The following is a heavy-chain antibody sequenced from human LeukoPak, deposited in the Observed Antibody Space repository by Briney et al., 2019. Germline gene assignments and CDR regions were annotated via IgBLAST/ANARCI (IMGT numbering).Heavy chain of an antibody. CDR2: IYYSGST. V-gene: IGHV4-39*07. CDR3: ARMPHNHDAFDI. J-gene: IGHJ3*02. CDR1: GGSISSSSYY. Sequence: PSETLSLTCTVSGGSISSSSYYWGWIRQPPGKGLEWIGSIYYSGSTYYNPSLESRVTLSVDTSKNQFSLKLSSVTAADTAVCYCARMPHNHDAFDIWGQGTMVTVSS. D-gene: IGHD2-2*01.